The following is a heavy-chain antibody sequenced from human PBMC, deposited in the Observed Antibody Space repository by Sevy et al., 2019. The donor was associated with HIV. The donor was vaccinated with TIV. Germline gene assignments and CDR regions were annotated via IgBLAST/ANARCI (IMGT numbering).Heavy chain of an antibody. V-gene: IGHV1-69*13. D-gene: IGHD6-19*01. Sequence: ASVKVSCKASGGTFSSYAISWVRQAPGQGLEWMGGIIPIFGTANYAQKFQGRVTITADESTSTAYMELSSLRSEDTAVYYCARGIAVAGQYYYYGMDVWGQGTTVTVSS. CDR2: IIPIFGTA. J-gene: IGHJ6*02. CDR1: GGTFSSYA. CDR3: ARGIAVAGQYYYYGMDV.